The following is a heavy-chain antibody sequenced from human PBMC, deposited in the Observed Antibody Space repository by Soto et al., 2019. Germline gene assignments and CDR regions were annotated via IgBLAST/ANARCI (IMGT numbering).Heavy chain of an antibody. CDR3: ASFNWNQYGMDV. Sequence: EVQLMESGGGLVQPGGSLRLSCVASGVPFSAYSMIWVRQAPGKGLEWLSYITTSGSIIYYADSVKGRFTISRDNAKNTLYLQMNSLRAEDTAVYYCASFNWNQYGMDVWGQGTTVTVSS. CDR1: GVPFSAYS. D-gene: IGHD1-1*01. CDR2: ITTSGSII. V-gene: IGHV3-48*04. J-gene: IGHJ6*02.